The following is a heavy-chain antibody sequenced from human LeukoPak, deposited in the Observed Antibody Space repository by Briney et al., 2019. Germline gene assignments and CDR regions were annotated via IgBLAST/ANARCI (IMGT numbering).Heavy chain of an antibody. CDR1: GGTFSSYT. D-gene: IGHD1-26*01. Sequence: SVKVSCKASGGTFSSYTISWVRQAPGQGLEWMGRIIPILGIANYAQKFQGRVTITADNSTSTAYMELSSLRSEDRAVYYCARGVVGATDDYWGRGTLVTVSS. CDR3: ARGVVGATDDY. J-gene: IGHJ4*02. CDR2: IIPILGIA. V-gene: IGHV1-69*02.